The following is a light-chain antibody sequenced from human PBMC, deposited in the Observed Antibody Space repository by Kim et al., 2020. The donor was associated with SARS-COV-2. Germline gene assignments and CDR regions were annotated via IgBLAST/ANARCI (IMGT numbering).Light chain of an antibody. Sequence: ASIGYRVNITCLASQNINSLLNWYQKKSGTAPKLLIYGASSLQYGVPSRFSGSGSGTDFTLTISGLQLDDFATYYCQQSYNSPRTFGQGTKVDIK. V-gene: IGKV1-39*01. J-gene: IGKJ1*01. CDR1: QNINSL. CDR3: QQSYNSPRT. CDR2: GAS.